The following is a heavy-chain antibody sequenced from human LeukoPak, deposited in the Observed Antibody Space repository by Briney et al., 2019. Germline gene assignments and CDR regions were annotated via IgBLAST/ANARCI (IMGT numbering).Heavy chain of an antibody. Sequence: ETLSLTCTVSGGSMSSYYWSWIRQPAGKGLEWIGRIYTSGSTNYNPSLKSRVTISVDTSKNQFSLKLSSVTAADTAVYYCASGLRYFDLYYWGQGTLVTVSS. D-gene: IGHD3-9*01. CDR2: IYTSGST. CDR3: ASGLRYFDLYY. V-gene: IGHV4-4*07. CDR1: GGSMSSYY. J-gene: IGHJ4*02.